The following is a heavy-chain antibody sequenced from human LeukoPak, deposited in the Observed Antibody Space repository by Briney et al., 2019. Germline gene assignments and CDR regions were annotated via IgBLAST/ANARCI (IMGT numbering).Heavy chain of an antibody. CDR2: LIPLFGRA. Sequence: SVKVSCKASGGTFRNYAISWVRQAPGQGLEWMGGLIPLFGRAEYAQRFQGRVTITADESTNTAYMELNSLTSEDTAVYYCASPKEYSDYYFDYWGQGTLVTVSS. J-gene: IGHJ4*02. V-gene: IGHV1-69*01. CDR1: GGTFRNYA. CDR3: ASPKEYSDYYFDY. D-gene: IGHD4-11*01.